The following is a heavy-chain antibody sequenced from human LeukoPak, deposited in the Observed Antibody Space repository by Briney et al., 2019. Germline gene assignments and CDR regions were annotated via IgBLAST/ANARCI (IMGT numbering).Heavy chain of an antibody. J-gene: IGHJ5*02. Sequence: EGSLRLSCAASGFSFSSYAMSWVRQAPGKGLEWVSGISGSGGSTYYADSVKGRFTISRDNSKNTLYVQMNSLRAEDTAVYYCAKARGFCSGGSCYNPFDPWGQGTLVTVSS. D-gene: IGHD2-15*01. CDR1: GFSFSSYA. V-gene: IGHV3-23*01. CDR2: ISGSGGST. CDR3: AKARGFCSGGSCYNPFDP.